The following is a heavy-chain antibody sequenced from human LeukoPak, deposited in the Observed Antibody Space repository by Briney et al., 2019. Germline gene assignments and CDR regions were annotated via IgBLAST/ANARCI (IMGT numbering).Heavy chain of an antibody. CDR2: ISGSDGTT. CDR1: GFTFSSYA. V-gene: IGHV3-23*01. Sequence: AGGSLRLSCAASGFTFSSYAMSWVRQAPGKGLEWVSAISGSDGTTYYADSVKGRFTISRDNSKNTLSLQMNSVRPEDTAVYYCAKVGNWKYGHHDYWGQGTLVTVSS. CDR3: AKVGNWKYGHHDY. D-gene: IGHD1-7*01. J-gene: IGHJ4*02.